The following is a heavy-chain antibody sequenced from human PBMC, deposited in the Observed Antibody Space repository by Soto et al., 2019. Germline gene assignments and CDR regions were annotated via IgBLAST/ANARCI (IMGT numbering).Heavy chain of an antibody. CDR3: ARGDIGVEAAAIRYYGTDG. J-gene: IGHJ6*02. Sequence: QVQLVQSGAEVKKPGSSVKVSCKASGGTFSSYAVSWVRQAPGQGLEWMGGIIPILGTANYAQKFQGRVTITADESPRTDETELSSLRSEDTAVYYCARGDIGVEAAAIRYYGTDGWGQGTTVTVSS. D-gene: IGHD2-2*01. CDR1: GGTFSSYA. V-gene: IGHV1-69*01. CDR2: IIPILGTA.